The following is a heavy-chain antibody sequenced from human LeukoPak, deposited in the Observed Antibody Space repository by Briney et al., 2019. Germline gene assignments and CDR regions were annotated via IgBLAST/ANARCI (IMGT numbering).Heavy chain of an antibody. CDR1: GGTFSSYA. V-gene: IGHV1-69*05. CDR2: IIPVFGTA. Sequence: SVKVSCKASGGTFSSYAISWVRQAPGQGLEWMGGIIPVFGTANYAQKFQGRVTITTGESTSTAYMELSSLRSEDTAVYYCARENGGFLFDPWGQGTLVTVSS. J-gene: IGHJ5*02. CDR3: ARENGGFLFDP. D-gene: IGHD2-8*01.